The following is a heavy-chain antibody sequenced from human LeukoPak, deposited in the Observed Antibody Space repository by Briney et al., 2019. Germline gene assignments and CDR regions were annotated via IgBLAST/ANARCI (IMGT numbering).Heavy chain of an antibody. V-gene: IGHV3-23*01. J-gene: IGHJ4*02. D-gene: IGHD3-22*01. CDR3: AKGRSAAMIEAAFVY. CDR2: ISGSGGRT. Sequence: GGSLRLSCAASRFTFSSYAMSWVRQAPGKGLEWVSVISGSGGRTYYEDSVKGRFTISRDTSKNTLYLQMNSLRAEDTAVYYCAKGRSAAMIEAAFVYWGQGTLVTVSS. CDR1: RFTFSSYA.